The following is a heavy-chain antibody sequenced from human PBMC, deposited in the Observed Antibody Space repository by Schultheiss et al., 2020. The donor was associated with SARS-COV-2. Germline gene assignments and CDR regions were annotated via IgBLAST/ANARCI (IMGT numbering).Heavy chain of an antibody. Sequence: SQTLSLTCSVSGGSIRSYYWNWIRQPPGKGLEWIGYIHYSGGTNYSPSLKSRVTISIDTSKNQFSLKLSSVTAADTAVYYCVEMATMSAFDIWGQGTLVTVSS. CDR1: GGSIRSYY. D-gene: IGHD5-24*01. CDR2: IHYSGGT. V-gene: IGHV4-59*03. J-gene: IGHJ4*02. CDR3: VEMATMSAFDI.